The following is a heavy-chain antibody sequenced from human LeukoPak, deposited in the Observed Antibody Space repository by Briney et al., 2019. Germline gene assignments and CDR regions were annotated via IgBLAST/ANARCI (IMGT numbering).Heavy chain of an antibody. CDR1: VYTLTELS. J-gene: IGHJ4*02. D-gene: IGHD6-6*01. CDR3: ATGVLSIAARPPWGY. V-gene: IGHV1-24*01. CDR2: FDPEDGET. Sequence: ASVKVSCKVSVYTLTELSMHWVRQAPGKGLEWMGGFDPEDGETIYAQKFQGRVTMTEDTSTDTAYMELSSLRSEDTAVYYCATGVLSIAARPPWGYWGQGTLVTVSS.